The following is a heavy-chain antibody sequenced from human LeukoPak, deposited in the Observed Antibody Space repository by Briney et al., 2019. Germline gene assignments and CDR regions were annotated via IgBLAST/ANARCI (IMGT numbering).Heavy chain of an antibody. CDR2: VNGDGSAT. D-gene: IGHD3-10*01. CDR3: AGNHYGSVDY. Sequence: GGSLRLSCAASGFTFSNYWMHWVRQAPGKGLVWVSRVNGDGSATNYADSVKGRFTISRDNAKNTLYLQMNSLRPGDTAVYYCAGNHYGSVDYWGQGTLVTVSS. CDR1: GFTFSNYW. V-gene: IGHV3-74*01. J-gene: IGHJ4*02.